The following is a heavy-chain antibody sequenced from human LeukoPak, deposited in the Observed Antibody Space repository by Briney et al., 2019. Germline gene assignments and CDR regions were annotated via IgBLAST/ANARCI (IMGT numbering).Heavy chain of an antibody. Sequence: SETLSLTCTVSGGSISSGDYYWSWIRQPPGKGLEWIGYIYYSGSTNYNPSLKSRVTISVDTSKNQFSLKLSSVTAADTAVYYCARAPFLYDFWSGTPRNWYFDLWGRGTLVTVSS. CDR1: GGSISSGDYY. D-gene: IGHD3-3*01. V-gene: IGHV4-61*08. CDR3: ARAPFLYDFWSGTPRNWYFDL. CDR2: IYYSGST. J-gene: IGHJ2*01.